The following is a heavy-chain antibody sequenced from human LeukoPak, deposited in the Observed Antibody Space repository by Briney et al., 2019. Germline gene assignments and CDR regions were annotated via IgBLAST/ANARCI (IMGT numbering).Heavy chain of an antibody. CDR1: GFTFSSYW. D-gene: IGHD5-24*01. Sequence: GGSLRLSCEVSGFTFSSYWMSWVRQAPGKGLEWVANIKHDGSQTYYVDSVKGRFTISRDNAKNSVDLQMNSLRAEDTAVYYCARDKMYTSSADYWGQGTLVTVSS. CDR3: ARDKMYTSSADY. V-gene: IGHV3-7*01. J-gene: IGHJ4*02. CDR2: IKHDGSQT.